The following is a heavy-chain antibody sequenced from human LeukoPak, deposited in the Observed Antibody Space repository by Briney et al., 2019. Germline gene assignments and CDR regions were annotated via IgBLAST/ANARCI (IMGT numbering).Heavy chain of an antibody. CDR3: ARQGYDILTGYLFDY. V-gene: IGHV2-5*02. CDR2: IYWDDDK. D-gene: IGHD3-9*01. CDR1: GFSLSTSGVG. Sequence: SGPTLVKPTQTLTLTCTFSGFSLSTSGVGVGWIRQPPGKALEWLALIYWDDDKRYSPSLKSRLTITKDTSKNQVVLTMTNMGPVDTATYYCARQGYDILTGYLFDYWGQGTLVTVSS. J-gene: IGHJ4*02.